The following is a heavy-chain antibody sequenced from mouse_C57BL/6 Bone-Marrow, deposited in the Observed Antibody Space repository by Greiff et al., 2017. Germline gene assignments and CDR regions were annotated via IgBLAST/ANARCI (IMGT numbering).Heavy chain of an antibody. CDR3: AREGTTGYDYDGDY. D-gene: IGHD2-4*01. J-gene: IGHJ2*01. CDR1: GYTFTSYW. CDR2: IYPSASET. V-gene: IGHV1-61*01. Sequence: QVQLQQPGAELVRPGSSVKLSCKASGYTFTSYWMDWVKQRPGQGLEWIGNIYPSASETHYNQKFKDKATLTVDKSSSTAYMQLSSLTSEDSAVYYCAREGTTGYDYDGDYWGQGTTLTVSS.